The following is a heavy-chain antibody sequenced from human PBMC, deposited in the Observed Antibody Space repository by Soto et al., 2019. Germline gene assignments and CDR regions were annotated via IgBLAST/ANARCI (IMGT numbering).Heavy chain of an antibody. CDR1: GFTFSSYA. Sequence: EVQLVESGEGWVKLGGPWGLSCAASGFTFSSYAMNWVGQAPGKGRENVSAIISKGGATYYANSVKGRFTISRDNSKNTLYLQMGSLRAEDMAVYYCASTLGDGDYVVAFDIWGQGTMVTVSS. V-gene: IGHV3-64*01. CDR3: ASTLGDGDYVVAFDI. D-gene: IGHD4-17*01. J-gene: IGHJ3*02. CDR2: IISKGGAT.